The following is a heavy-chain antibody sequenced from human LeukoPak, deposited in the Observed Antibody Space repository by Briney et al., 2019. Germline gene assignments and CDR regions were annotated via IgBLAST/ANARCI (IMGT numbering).Heavy chain of an antibody. J-gene: IGHJ4*02. CDR3: ARVLRARTYYFDY. CDR1: GHTFTGYY. CDR2: INPNSGGT. V-gene: IGHV1-2*02. Sequence: ASVKVSCKASGHTFTGYYMHWVRQAPGQGLEWMGWINPNSGGTNYAQKFQGRVTMTRDTSISTAYMELSRLRSDDTAVYYCARVLRARTYYFDYWRQGTLVTVSS.